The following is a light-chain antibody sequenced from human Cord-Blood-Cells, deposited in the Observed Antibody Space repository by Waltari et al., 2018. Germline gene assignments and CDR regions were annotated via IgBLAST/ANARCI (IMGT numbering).Light chain of an antibody. V-gene: IGLV1-44*01. CDR2: SNN. CDR1: SSKIRSNT. Sequence: QSVLTQPPSASGTPGQRVTFSCSGSSSKIRSNTDNGYQQLPGTAPKLLIYSNNQRPSGVPDRFSGSKSGTSASLAISGLQSEDEADYYCAAWDDSLNGRVFGGGTKLTVL. CDR3: AAWDDSLNGRV. J-gene: IGLJ3*02.